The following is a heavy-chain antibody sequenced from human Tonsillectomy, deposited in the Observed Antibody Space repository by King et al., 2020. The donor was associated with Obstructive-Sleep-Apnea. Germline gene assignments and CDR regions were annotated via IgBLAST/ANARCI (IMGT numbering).Heavy chain of an antibody. J-gene: IGHJ4*02. V-gene: IGHV1-2*04. Sequence: VQLVESGAEVKKSGASVKVSCKASGYAFTDYFFHWVRQAPGQGLEWMGWINPNTGGTHYAQKFQGWVTMTRDTSITTVYMELSRLRSDDTAVYYCARAYKSGWYYMAYWGQGTLVTVSS. CDR1: GYAFTDYF. CDR2: INPNTGGT. D-gene: IGHD6-19*01. CDR3: ARAYKSGWYYMAY.